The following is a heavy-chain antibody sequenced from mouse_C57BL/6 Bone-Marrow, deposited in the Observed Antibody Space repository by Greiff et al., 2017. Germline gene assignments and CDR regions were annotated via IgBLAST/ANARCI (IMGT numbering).Heavy chain of an antibody. Sequence: VQLQQPGAELVRPGTSVKLSCKASGYTFTSYWMHWVKQRPGQGLEWIGVIDPSDSYTNYNQKFKGKATLTVDTSSSTADMQLSSLTSEDSAVYYGARFYDYAVGYAMDYWGQGTSVTVSS. CDR2: IDPSDSYT. CDR3: ARFYDYAVGYAMDY. V-gene: IGHV1-59*01. J-gene: IGHJ4*01. CDR1: GYTFTSYW. D-gene: IGHD2-4*01.